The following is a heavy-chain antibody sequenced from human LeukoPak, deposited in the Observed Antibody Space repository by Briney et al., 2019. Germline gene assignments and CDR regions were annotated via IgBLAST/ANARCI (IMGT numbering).Heavy chain of an antibody. CDR1: GYSFASYW. J-gene: IGHJ4*02. CDR2: IYPGDSDT. V-gene: IGHV5-51*01. D-gene: IGHD3-10*01. CDR3: ARQGSYFDY. Sequence: GESLKISCQGSGYSFASYWIGWVRQMPGKGLDWMGIIYPGDSDTRYSPSFQGQVTISADKSINTAYLQWSSLKASDTAMNFCARQGSYFDYWGQGSLVTVSS.